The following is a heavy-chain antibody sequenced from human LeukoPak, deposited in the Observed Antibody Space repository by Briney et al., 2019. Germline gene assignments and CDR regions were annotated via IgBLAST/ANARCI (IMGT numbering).Heavy chain of an antibody. J-gene: IGHJ4*02. V-gene: IGHV3-64*01. CDR1: GFTFSNYA. CDR3: ARESYSSSWTLDY. Sequence: GGSLRLSCAASGFTFSNYAMHWVRQAPGKGLEYVSAISSNGGNTYYANSVKGRFTISRDNSKNTLYLQIGSLRAEDMAVYYCARESYSSSWTLDYWGQGTLVTVSS. D-gene: IGHD6-13*01. CDR2: ISSNGGNT.